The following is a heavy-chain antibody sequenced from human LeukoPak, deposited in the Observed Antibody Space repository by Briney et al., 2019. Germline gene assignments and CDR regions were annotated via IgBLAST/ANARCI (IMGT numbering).Heavy chain of an antibody. V-gene: IGHV3-21*01. CDR1: GFTFSSYS. D-gene: IGHD1-26*01. Sequence: PGGSLRLSCAASGFTFSSYSMNWVRQAPGKGLEWVSSISSSSSYIYYADSVKGRFTISRDNAKNSLYLQMNSLRAEDTAVYYCARAKRYSGSYHYYYMDVWGKGTTVTVSS. CDR2: ISSSSSYI. CDR3: ARAKRYSGSYHYYYMDV. J-gene: IGHJ6*03.